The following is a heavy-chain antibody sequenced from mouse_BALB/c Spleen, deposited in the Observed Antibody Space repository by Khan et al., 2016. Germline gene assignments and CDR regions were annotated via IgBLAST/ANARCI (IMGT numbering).Heavy chain of an antibody. J-gene: IGHJ4*01. D-gene: IGHD3-2*02. Sequence: QVQLQESGPGLVAPSQCLSITCTVSGFSLIAHGVNWVRQPPGQGLEWLGMIWGGGSTDYNCALKSRLNITNDNSKSQVFLKMNSLQTDDTAEYCWYGDGQDYYAREYWGQGTSVTVSS. CDR1: GFSLIAHG. V-gene: IGHV2-6-7*01. CDR3: YGDGQDYYAREY. CDR2: IWGGGST.